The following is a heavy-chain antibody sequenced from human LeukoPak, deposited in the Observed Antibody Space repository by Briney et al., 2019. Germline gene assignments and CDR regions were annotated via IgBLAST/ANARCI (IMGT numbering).Heavy chain of an antibody. CDR1: GYTFSNYG. V-gene: IGHV1-18*01. CDR3: GRDLEHFGYCSGGSCYVDY. D-gene: IGHD2-15*01. CDR2: ISAYNSNT. J-gene: IGHJ4*02. Sequence: ASVKVSCKTSGYTFSNYGINWVRQAPGQGLEWMGWISAYNSNTNYAQNLQGRVTMTTDRSTSTAYMELRSLRSDDTAVYYCGRDLEHFGYCSGGSCYVDYWGQGTLVTVSS.